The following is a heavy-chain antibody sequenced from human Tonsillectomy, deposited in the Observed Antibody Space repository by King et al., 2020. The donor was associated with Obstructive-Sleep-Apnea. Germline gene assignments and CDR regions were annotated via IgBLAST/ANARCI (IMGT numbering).Heavy chain of an antibody. V-gene: IGHV3-73*02. CDR2: IRSKANSYAT. J-gene: IGHJ5*02. CDR1: GFTFSGSA. Sequence: VQLGESGGGLVQPGGSLKLSCAASGFTFSGSAMHWVRQASGKGLEWVGRIRSKANSYATAYAASVKGRFTISRDDSKNTAYLQMNSLTTEDTAVYYCTRVPEGNWFDPWGQGTLVTVSS. CDR3: TRVPEGNWFDP.